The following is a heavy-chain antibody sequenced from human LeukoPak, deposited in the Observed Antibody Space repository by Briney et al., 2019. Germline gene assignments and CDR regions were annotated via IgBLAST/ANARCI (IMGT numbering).Heavy chain of an antibody. CDR3: ARFGIDATMDY. CDR1: GFTFSGFA. J-gene: IGHJ4*02. Sequence: PGGSLRLSCAASGFTFSGFALHWVRQASGKGLEWVANIKSDGSEKYYVDSVAGRFTISRDNAENSLYLQMSSLRAEDTAVYYCARFGIDATMDYWGQGTLVTVSS. V-gene: IGHV3-7*04. CDR2: IKSDGSEK. D-gene: IGHD1-26*01.